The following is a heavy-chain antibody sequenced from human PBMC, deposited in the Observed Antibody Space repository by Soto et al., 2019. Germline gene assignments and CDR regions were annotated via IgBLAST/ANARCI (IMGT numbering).Heavy chain of an antibody. Sequence: GGSLRLSCAASGFTFSSYGMHWVRQAPGQGLEWVAVIWYDGSNKYYADSVKGRFTISRDNSKNTLYLLMNSLRAEDTATYYCAKGESTSSEPYYGMDVWGQGTSVTVSS. CDR1: GFTFSSYG. CDR3: AKGESTSSEPYYGMDV. J-gene: IGHJ6*02. D-gene: IGHD2-2*01. CDR2: IWYDGSNK. V-gene: IGHV3-33*06.